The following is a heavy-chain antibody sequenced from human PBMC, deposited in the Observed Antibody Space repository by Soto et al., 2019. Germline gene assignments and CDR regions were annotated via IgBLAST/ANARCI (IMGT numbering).Heavy chain of an antibody. CDR2: ISGTGVST. V-gene: IGHV3-23*01. Sequence: PGGSLRLSCAASGFTFSGFTFSSYAMTWVRQAPGKGLEWVSTISGTGVSTYYADSVKGRFTISRDNSRDTLYLRMNSLRAEDKAVYYCAKGGRPPREPFMDVWGQGTTVTVSS. J-gene: IGHJ6*02. CDR1: GFTFSGFTFSSYA. D-gene: IGHD1-1*01. CDR3: AKGGRPPREPFMDV.